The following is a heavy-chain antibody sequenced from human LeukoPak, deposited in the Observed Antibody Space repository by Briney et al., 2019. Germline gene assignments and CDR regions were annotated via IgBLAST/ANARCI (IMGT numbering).Heavy chain of an antibody. Sequence: GGSLRLSCEASGFSFSNYWMTWVRQAPGKGLEWVANIKQHGSEKDYVDSVKGRFTLSRDNAKNSVYLQMNSLRAEDTAVYYCPTVMMNTHNAFDIWGQGTVVTVSS. J-gene: IGHJ3*02. CDR1: GFSFSNYW. CDR3: PTVMMNTHNAFDI. D-gene: IGHD3-16*01. CDR2: IKQHGSEK. V-gene: IGHV3-7*05.